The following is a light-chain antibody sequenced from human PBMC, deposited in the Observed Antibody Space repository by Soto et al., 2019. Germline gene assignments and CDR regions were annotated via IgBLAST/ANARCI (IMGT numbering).Light chain of an antibody. CDR2: EVS. CDR1: SSDVGGYKY. J-gene: IGLJ7*01. CDR3: SSYTGSSTLV. Sequence: QSVLTQPASVSGSPGQSITISCTGSSSDVGGYKYVSWYQQHPGKAPKLMVYEVSDRPSGVSNRFSGSKSGNTASLTISGLQAEYEADYYCSSYTGSSTLVFGGGTQLTV. V-gene: IGLV2-14*01.